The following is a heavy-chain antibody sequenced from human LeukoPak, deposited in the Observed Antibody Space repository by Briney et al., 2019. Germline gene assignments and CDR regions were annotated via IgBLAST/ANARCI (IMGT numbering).Heavy chain of an antibody. J-gene: IGHJ1*01. D-gene: IGHD3-22*01. CDR1: GDTFSSYA. CDR3: ARDPGAYYYDSSGYYREFQH. Sequence: SVKVSCKASGDTFSSYAISWVRQAPGQGLEWMGGIIPIFGTANYAQKFQGRVTITADKSTSTAYMELSSLRSEDTAVYYCARDPGAYYYDSSGYYREFQHWGQGTLVTVSS. CDR2: IIPIFGTA. V-gene: IGHV1-69*06.